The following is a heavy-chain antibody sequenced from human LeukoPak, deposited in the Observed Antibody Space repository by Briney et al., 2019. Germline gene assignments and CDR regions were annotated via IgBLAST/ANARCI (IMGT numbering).Heavy chain of an antibody. CDR2: IYPGDSDT. Sequence: GESLKISCKGSGYSFTSYWIGWVRQMPGKGLEGMGIIYPGDSDTRYSSSFQGQVTISADKSISTAYLQWSSLKASDTAMYYCARLDSELRFLEWLNFDYWGQGTLVTVSS. V-gene: IGHV5-51*01. J-gene: IGHJ4*02. CDR3: ARLDSELRFLEWLNFDY. D-gene: IGHD3-3*01. CDR1: GYSFTSYW.